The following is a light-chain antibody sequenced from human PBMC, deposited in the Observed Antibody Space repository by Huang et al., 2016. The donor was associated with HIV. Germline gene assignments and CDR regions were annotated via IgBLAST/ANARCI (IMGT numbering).Light chain of an antibody. V-gene: IGKV3-15*01. CDR2: DAS. J-gene: IGKJ1*01. CDR1: QSVGSD. Sequence: EIVMTQSPAILSVSPGERATLSCRASQSVGSDLAWYQLKPDQAPRLLVYDASTRATYMPARFSGSGSGTEFTLSISSLQSEDFAVYYCQQYHNWPPWTFGQGTKVEIK. CDR3: QQYHNWPPWT.